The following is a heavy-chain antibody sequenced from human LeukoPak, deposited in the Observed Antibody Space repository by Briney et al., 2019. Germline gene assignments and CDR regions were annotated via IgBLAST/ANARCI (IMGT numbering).Heavy chain of an antibody. J-gene: IGHJ3*02. V-gene: IGHV4-34*01. CDR2: IYYSGST. Sequence: SETLSLTCAVYGGSFSGYYWGWIRQPPGKGLEWIGSIYYSGSTYYNPSLKSRVTISVDTSKNQFSLKLSSVTAADTAVYYCARVGPWFGELLSDAFDIWGQGTMVTVSS. D-gene: IGHD3-10*01. CDR3: ARVGPWFGELLSDAFDI. CDR1: GGSFSGYY.